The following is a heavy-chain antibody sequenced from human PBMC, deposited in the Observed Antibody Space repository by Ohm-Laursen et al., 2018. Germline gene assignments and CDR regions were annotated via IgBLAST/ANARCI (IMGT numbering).Heavy chain of an antibody. CDR1: GFTFSTYS. J-gene: IGHJ4*02. V-gene: IGHV3-21*01. Sequence: SLRLSCSASGFTFSTYSMNWVRQAPRKGLEWVSSISSSSSYIYYADSVKGRFTISRDNAKNSLFLQMNSLRAEDTAVYYCARDDCSSTSCPDLDYWGQGTLVSVSS. D-gene: IGHD2-2*01. CDR3: ARDDCSSTSCPDLDY. CDR2: ISSSSSYI.